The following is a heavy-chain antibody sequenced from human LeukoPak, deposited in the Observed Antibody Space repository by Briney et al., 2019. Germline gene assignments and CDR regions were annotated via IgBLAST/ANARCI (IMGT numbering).Heavy chain of an antibody. Sequence: ASVKVSCKASGYTFTGYYMHWVRQAPGQGLEWMGWINPNSGGTNYAQKFQGRVTMTEDTSTDTAYMELSSLRSEDTAVYYCATAPPRPRYVDTARFDYWGQGTLVTVSS. CDR2: INPNSGGT. D-gene: IGHD5-18*01. V-gene: IGHV1-2*02. J-gene: IGHJ4*02. CDR3: ATAPPRPRYVDTARFDY. CDR1: GYTFTGYY.